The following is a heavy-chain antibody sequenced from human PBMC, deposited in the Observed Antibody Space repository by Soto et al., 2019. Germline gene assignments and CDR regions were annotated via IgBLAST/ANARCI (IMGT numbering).Heavy chain of an antibody. D-gene: IGHD3-10*02. Sequence: QLQLQESGSGLVKPSQTLSLTCAVSGGSISTGAYSWSWIRQPPGNGLEWIGYIYHSGSAYYYPSLKSRVTMSVDRSKNQFSLKLSSVTAADTAVYYCARGKCSSPEDYWGQGTLVTVSS. J-gene: IGHJ4*02. CDR1: GGSISTGAYS. V-gene: IGHV4-30-2*01. CDR2: IYHSGSA. CDR3: ARGKCSSPEDY.